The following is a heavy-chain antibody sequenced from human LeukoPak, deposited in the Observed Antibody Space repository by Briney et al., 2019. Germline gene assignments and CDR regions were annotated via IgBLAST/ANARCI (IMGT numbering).Heavy chain of an antibody. V-gene: IGHV4-38-2*02. CDR3: ARMPGYSYYYMDV. D-gene: IGHD5-18*01. J-gene: IGHJ6*03. CDR2: IYHSGKT. CDR1: GYSISSGYY. Sequence: SETLSLTCTVSGYSISSGYYWGWIRQSPGKGLEWIGSIYHSGKTYYNPSLKSRVTISVDTSKNQFSLKLSSVTAADTAVYYCARMPGYSYYYMDVWGKGTTVTVSS.